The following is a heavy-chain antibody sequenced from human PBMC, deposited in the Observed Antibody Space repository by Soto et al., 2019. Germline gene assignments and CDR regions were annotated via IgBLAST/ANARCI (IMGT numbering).Heavy chain of an antibody. J-gene: IGHJ2*01. CDR2: VDYGDDT. Sequence: QLQLQESGPGLVKPSETLSLSCTVSGGSVSRSSFFWGWIRQPPGKGLEWIGSVDYGDDTFFNPSLMRRVTMSVDTSKTQFSLHLRSVTAADTAVYYCGMRAAARPPTWYFALWGRGTLVTVSS. CDR3: GMRAAARPPTWYFAL. V-gene: IGHV4-39*01. CDR1: GGSVSRSSFF. D-gene: IGHD6-6*01.